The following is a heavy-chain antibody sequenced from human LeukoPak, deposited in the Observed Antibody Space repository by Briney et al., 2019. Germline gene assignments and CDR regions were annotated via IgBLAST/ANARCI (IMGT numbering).Heavy chain of an antibody. V-gene: IGHV4-30-2*01. CDR2: IYHSGST. D-gene: IGHD4-17*01. CDR3: ARGTTVTMNWFDP. Sequence: SETLSLTCAVSGGSISSGGYSWSWLRQPPGKGLEWIGYIYHSGSTYYNPSLKSRVTISVDRSKNQFSLKLSSVTAADTAVYYCARGTTVTMNWFDPWGQGTLVTVSS. CDR1: GGSISSGGYS. J-gene: IGHJ5*02.